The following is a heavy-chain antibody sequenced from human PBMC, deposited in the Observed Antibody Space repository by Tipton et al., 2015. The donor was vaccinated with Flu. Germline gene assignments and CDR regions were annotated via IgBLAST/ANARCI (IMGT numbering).Heavy chain of an antibody. CDR2: IDSAGDT. Sequence: SLRLSCAASGFTFSSYDMHWVRQATGEGLQWVSGIDSAGDTYYLDSVKGRFTISRDNAKNSLYLQMNSLRAGGTAVYYCAGTRGGYCTATACFADYFDYWGQGALVTVSS. D-gene: IGHD2-8*02. J-gene: IGHJ4*02. V-gene: IGHV3-13*01. CDR3: AGTRGGYCTATACFADYFDY. CDR1: GFTFSSYD.